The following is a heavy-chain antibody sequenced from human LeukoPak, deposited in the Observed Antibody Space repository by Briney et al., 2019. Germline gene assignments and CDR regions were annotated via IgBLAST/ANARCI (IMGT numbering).Heavy chain of an antibody. CDR2: IISKIEGGAI. J-gene: IGHJ4*02. V-gene: IGHV3-15*01. CDR1: GFTFSNAW. CDR3: SGPHSGALDY. Sequence: PGGSLRLSCAASGFTFSNAWMTWVRQAPGKGLEWVGRIISKIEGGAIDYAAPVKGRFSISRDDSKNTLYLLMNSLKPEDTAVYYCSGPHSGALDYWGQRTLVTLSS. D-gene: IGHD1-26*01.